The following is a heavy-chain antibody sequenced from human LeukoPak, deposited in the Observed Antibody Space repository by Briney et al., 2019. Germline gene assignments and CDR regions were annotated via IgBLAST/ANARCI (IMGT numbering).Heavy chain of an antibody. D-gene: IGHD2-21*01. CDR3: ASWGELWWDRSY. V-gene: IGHV3-21*01. CDR2: ISSSSSYI. J-gene: IGHJ4*02. Sequence: KPGGSLRLSCAASGFTFSSYSMNWVRQAPGKGLEWVSSISSSSSYIYYADSVKGRFTISRDNAKNSLYLQMNGLRAEDTAVYYCASWGELWWDRSYWGQGTLVTVSS. CDR1: GFTFSSYS.